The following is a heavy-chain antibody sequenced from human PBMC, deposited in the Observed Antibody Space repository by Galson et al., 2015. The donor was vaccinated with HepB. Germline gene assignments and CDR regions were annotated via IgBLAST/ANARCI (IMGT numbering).Heavy chain of an antibody. V-gene: IGHV3-73*01. CDR3: ARLGDLSGYSSL. CDR2: IRRKASSHAT. J-gene: IGHJ4*02. CDR1: GFTFSGSA. D-gene: IGHD6-19*01. Sequence: SLRLSCAASGFTFSGSAIHWVRQASGKGLEWVGRIRRKASSHATAYTASLNGRFTISSADSKNTAYLHMNSLKTEDTAVYYCARLGDLSGYSSLWGQGTLVTVSS.